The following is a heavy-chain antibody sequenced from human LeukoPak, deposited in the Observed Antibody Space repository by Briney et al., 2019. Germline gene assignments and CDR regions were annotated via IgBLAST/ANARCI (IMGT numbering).Heavy chain of an antibody. CDR1: GGTFSSYA. CDR3: ARDREYCDSSGYYGTTFDY. J-gene: IGHJ4*02. CDR2: IIPIFGTA. D-gene: IGHD3-22*01. Sequence: ASVKVSCKASGGTFSSYAISWVRQAPGQGLEWMGGIIPIFGTANYAQKFQGRVTITADESTSTAYMELSSLRSEDTAVYYCARDREYCDSSGYYGTTFDYWGQGTLVTVSS. V-gene: IGHV1-69*13.